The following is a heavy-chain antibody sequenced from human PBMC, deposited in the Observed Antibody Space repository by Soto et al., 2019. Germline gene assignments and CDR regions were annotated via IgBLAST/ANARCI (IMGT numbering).Heavy chain of an antibody. V-gene: IGHV4-59*01. CDR1: GCSISSYY. J-gene: IGHJ4*02. CDR3: ARGRGYSYGD. Sequence: SETLSLTFTFSGCSISSYYWSWIRQPPGKGLEWIGYIYYSGSTNYNPSLKSRATISVDTSKNQFSLKLSSVTAADTAVYYCARGRGYSYGDWGQGTLVTVSS. CDR2: IYYSGST. D-gene: IGHD5-18*01.